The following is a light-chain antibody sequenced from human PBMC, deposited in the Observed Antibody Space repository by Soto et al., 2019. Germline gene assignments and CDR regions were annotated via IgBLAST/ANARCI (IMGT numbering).Light chain of an antibody. V-gene: IGKV3-20*01. CDR2: GAS. Sequence: EIVLTQSPGTLSLSPGERATLSCRASQSVSNNYLAWYQQNPGQAPRLLIYGASNRATGLPDRFSGSGSGTDFTLTISRLEPEDFAVYYCQQYGSSGTFGQGTKVDI. CDR1: QSVSNNY. CDR3: QQYGSSGT. J-gene: IGKJ1*01.